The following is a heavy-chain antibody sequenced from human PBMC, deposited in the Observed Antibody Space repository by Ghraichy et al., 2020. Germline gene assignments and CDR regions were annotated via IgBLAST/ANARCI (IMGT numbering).Heavy chain of an antibody. CDR1: GFTFSSYW. J-gene: IGHJ4*02. Sequence: GGSLRLSCAVSGFTFSSYWMSWVRQAPGKGLEWMASIKQDGSQKYYVDSVKGRFTISRDNAKNSLFLQMNSLRAEDTAVYYCARDTDYGDYAAYFDYWGQGTLVTVSS. D-gene: IGHD4-17*01. V-gene: IGHV3-7*03. CDR2: IKQDGSQK. CDR3: ARDTDYGDYAAYFDY.